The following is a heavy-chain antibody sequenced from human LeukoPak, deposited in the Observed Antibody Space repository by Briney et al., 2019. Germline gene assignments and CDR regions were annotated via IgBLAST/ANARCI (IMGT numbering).Heavy chain of an antibody. CDR1: GFTFTDYW. D-gene: IGHD3-16*01. V-gene: IGHV3-74*01. Sequence: GGSLRLSCAASGFTFTDYWMHWVRQAPGKGLGWVSIINTDARGTYYADSVKGRFTISRDNAKHTLYLQMNSLRAEDTAVYYCARAGAYHFDNWGQGTLVTVSS. CDR2: INTDARGT. J-gene: IGHJ4*02. CDR3: ARAGAYHFDN.